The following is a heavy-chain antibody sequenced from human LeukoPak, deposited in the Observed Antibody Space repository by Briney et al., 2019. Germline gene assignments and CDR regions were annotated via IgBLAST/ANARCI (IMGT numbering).Heavy chain of an antibody. Sequence: SETLSLTCTVSGGSISSNFYYWGWIRQPPGKGLEWIGTIYYSGSTYYNPSLKSRVTISVDTSKNQFSLKLTSVTAADTAVYYCARDSRVIAAAGADYWGQGTLVTVSS. V-gene: IGHV4-39*07. CDR1: GGSISSNFYY. J-gene: IGHJ4*02. D-gene: IGHD6-13*01. CDR3: ARDSRVIAAAGADY. CDR2: IYYSGST.